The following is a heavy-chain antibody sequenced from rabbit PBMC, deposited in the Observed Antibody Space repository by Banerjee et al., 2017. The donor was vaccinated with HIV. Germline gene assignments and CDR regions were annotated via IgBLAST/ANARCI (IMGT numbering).Heavy chain of an antibody. Sequence: QEHLEESGGDLVKPEGSLTLTCTASGFSFSNNYWLCWVRQAPGKGPEWIACIYNGDGSTYYASWAKGRFTISKTSSTTVTLQMTSLTAADTATYFCARGADSGYYIWGYFDLWGQGTLVTVS. V-gene: IGHV1S45*01. J-gene: IGHJ4*01. CDR2: IYNGDGST. D-gene: IGHD1-1*01. CDR1: GFSFSNNYW. CDR3: ARGADSGYYIWGYFDL.